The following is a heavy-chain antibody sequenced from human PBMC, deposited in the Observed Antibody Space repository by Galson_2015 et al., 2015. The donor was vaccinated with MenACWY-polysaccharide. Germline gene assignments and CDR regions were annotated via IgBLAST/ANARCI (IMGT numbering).Heavy chain of an antibody. CDR1: GFTFEDYT. CDR2: ISWDGGST. V-gene: IGHV3-43*01. CDR3: AKDGGGATDYYYFYMDV. J-gene: IGHJ6*03. D-gene: IGHD1-26*01. Sequence: SLRLSCAASGFTFEDYTMHWVRQAPGKGLEWVSLISWDGGSTYYADSVKGRFTISRDNSKNSLYLQMNSLRTEDTALYYCAKDGGGATDYYYFYMDVWGKGTTVTVSS.